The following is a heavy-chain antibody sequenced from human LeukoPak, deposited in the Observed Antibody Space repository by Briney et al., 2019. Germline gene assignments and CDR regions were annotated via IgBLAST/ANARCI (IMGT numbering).Heavy chain of an antibody. D-gene: IGHD3-10*01. CDR2: IKQDESEK. Sequence: GGSLRLSCAASGFTFSSYWMTWVRQAPGKGLEWVANIKQDESEKYYVDSVKGRFTISRDNAKNSLYLQMNSLRADDTAVYYCARDKSGSGRHMAGLRWGQGTLVTVSS. CDR1: GFTFSSYW. V-gene: IGHV3-7*01. CDR3: ARDKSGSGRHMAGLR. J-gene: IGHJ4*02.